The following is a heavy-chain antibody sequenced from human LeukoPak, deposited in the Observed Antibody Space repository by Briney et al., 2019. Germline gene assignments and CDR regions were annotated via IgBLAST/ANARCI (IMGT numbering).Heavy chain of an antibody. Sequence: SETLSLTCTVSGGSISSSSYYWGWIRQPPGKGLEWIGSIYYSGSTYYNPSLKSRVTISVDTYKNQFSLKLSSVTAADTAVYYCARDSYRSSRTENNWFDPWGQGTLVTVSS. CDR1: GGSISSSSYY. CDR3: ARDSYRSSRTENNWFDP. CDR2: IYYSGST. J-gene: IGHJ5*02. V-gene: IGHV4-39*07. D-gene: IGHD1-14*01.